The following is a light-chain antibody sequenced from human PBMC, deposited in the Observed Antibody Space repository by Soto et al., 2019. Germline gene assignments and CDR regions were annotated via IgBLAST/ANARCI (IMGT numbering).Light chain of an antibody. J-gene: IGKJ1*01. V-gene: IGKV3-20*01. Sequence: EFVLTLSQGTLPFSQGERATLPCRASQSVSSSYVAWYQQQPRQAPRLLIDGASSRAAGIADRFSGSGAGTDFTPTSSRLEPEDVAVYYWQHYGSSPRTFGQGTKADI. CDR2: GAS. CDR3: QHYGSSPRT. CDR1: QSVSSSY.